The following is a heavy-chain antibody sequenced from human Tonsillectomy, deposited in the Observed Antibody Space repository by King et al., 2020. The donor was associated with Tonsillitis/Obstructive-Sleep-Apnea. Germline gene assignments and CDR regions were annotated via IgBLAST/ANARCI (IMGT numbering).Heavy chain of an antibody. CDR3: ASDGAGDGYNHYYYYYYMDV. D-gene: IGHD5-24*01. Sequence: GQLVQSGAEVKKPGASVKVSCKASGYTFTSYYMHWVRQAPGQGLEWMGIINPSGGSTSYAQKFQGRVTMTRDTSTSTVYMELSSLRSEDTAVYYCASDGAGDGYNHYYYYYYMDVWGKGTTVTVSS. CDR2: INPSGGST. V-gene: IGHV1-46*01. J-gene: IGHJ6*03. CDR1: GYTFTSYY.